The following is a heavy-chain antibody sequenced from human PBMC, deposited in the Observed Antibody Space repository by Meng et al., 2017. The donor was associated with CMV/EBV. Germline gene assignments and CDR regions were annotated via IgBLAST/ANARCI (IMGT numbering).Heavy chain of an antibody. J-gene: IGHJ5*02. CDR3: ATDLMYSSSTSCANWFDP. D-gene: IGHD2-2*01. V-gene: IGHV4-4*07. CDR2: IYTSGIT. Sequence: VERHQSGPGLLRPSETLPLTCGVAGCSITSDSWSCVRQTAVKGLDWIGRIYTSGITTITPSLKSRVTLSVDTTKIQFSLTLRSVTAADTAVYYCATDLMYSSSTSCANWFDPWGQGTLVTVSS. CDR1: GCSITSDS.